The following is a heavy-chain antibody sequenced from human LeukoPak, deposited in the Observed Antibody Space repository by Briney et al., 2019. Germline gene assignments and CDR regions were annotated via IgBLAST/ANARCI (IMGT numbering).Heavy chain of an antibody. Sequence: ASVKVSCKASGYTFTGYYMHWVRQAPGQGLEWMGWINPSSGGTNYAQKFQGRVTMTRDTSISTAYMELSRLRSDDTAVYYCARDISTSYYYDSSGYHNWGQGTLVTVSS. J-gene: IGHJ4*02. D-gene: IGHD3-22*01. CDR1: GYTFTGYY. CDR3: ARDISTSYYYDSSGYHN. V-gene: IGHV1-2*02. CDR2: INPSSGGT.